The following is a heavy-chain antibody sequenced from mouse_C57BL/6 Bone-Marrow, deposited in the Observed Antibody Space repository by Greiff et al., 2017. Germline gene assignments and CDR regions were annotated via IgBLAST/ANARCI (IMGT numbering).Heavy chain of an antibody. CDR3: ARFYDSTYYAMDY. D-gene: IGHD1-1*01. CDR2: ISSGSSTL. CDR1: GFTFSDYG. V-gene: IGHV5-17*01. J-gene: IGHJ4*01. Sequence: EVQRVESGGGLVKPGGSLKLSCAASGFTFSDYGMHWVRQAPEKGLEWVAYISSGSSTLYYADTVQGRFTLSRDNARNTLLLQMTRLRSEDTAMYYCARFYDSTYYAMDYWGKGTSVTVSS.